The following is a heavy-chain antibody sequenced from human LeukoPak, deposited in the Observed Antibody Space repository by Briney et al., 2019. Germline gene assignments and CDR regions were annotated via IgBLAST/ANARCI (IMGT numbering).Heavy chain of an antibody. V-gene: IGHV3-23*01. Sequence: GGSLRLSCAASGFTFSTYAMSWVRQAPGKGLEWVSGISGSGGSTYYADSVKGRFTISRDDSKKTLYLQMNSLRAEDSAIYYCTRAPVISGPYGSGTYYLDVWGEGTTVTVSS. CDR2: ISGSGGST. D-gene: IGHD3-10*01. J-gene: IGHJ6*03. CDR3: TRAPVISGPYGSGTYYLDV. CDR1: GFTFSTYA.